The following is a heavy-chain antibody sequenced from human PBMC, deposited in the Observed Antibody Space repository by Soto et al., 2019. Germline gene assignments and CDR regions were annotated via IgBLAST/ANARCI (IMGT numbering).Heavy chain of an antibody. Sequence: SEPLSLTCAVSGGSISSGGYSWSWIRQPPGKGLEWIGYIYHSGYTYCNPSLKSRVTISVDRSKNQFSLKLSSVTAADTAVYYCARVWGLGYCSGGSCYSAELCRYDYGMDDWGNGRTVTVSS. J-gene: IGHJ6*04. V-gene: IGHV4-30-2*01. CDR3: ARVWGLGYCSGGSCYSAELCRYDYGMDD. CDR1: GGSISSGGYS. D-gene: IGHD2-15*01. CDR2: IYHSGYT.